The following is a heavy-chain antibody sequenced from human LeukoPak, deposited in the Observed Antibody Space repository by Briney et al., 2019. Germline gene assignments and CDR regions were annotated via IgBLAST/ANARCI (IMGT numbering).Heavy chain of an antibody. CDR1: GFTFSGSA. CDR2: IRSKANSYAT. D-gene: IGHD6-19*01. V-gene: IGHV3-73*01. J-gene: IGHJ4*02. CDR3: TRPGYSSGRDFDY. Sequence: GGSLRLSCAASGFTFSGSAMHGVRQAPGKGLEWVGRIRSKANSYATAYAASVKGRFTISRDDSKNTAYLQMNSLKTEDTAVYYCTRPGYSSGRDFDYWGQGTLVTVSS.